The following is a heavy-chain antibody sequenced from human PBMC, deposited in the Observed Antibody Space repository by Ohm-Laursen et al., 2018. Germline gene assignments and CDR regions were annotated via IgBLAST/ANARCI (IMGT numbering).Heavy chain of an antibody. J-gene: IGHJ3*02. CDR2: IYYTGSTKYRPSTGST. CDR1: GGSIRTYY. CDR3: ARDGGSYYGSAFDI. Sequence: SQTLSLTCTVSGGSIRTYYWSWIRQPPGKGLVWIGYIYYTGSTKYRPSTGSTKYKPSLESRVTISVDTSKNRFSLKLSSVTAADTAVYYCARDGGSYYGSAFDIWGQGTMVTVSS. D-gene: IGHD3-10*01. V-gene: IGHV4-59*01.